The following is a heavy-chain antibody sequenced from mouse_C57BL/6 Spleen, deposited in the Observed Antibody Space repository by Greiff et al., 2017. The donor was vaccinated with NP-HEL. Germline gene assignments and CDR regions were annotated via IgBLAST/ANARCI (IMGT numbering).Heavy chain of an antibody. Sequence: EVKLMESEGGLVQPGSSMKLSCTASGFTFSDYYMAWVRQVPEKGLEWVANINYDGSSTYYLDSLKSRFIISRDNAKNILYLQMSSLKSEDTATYYCARLNWDGVDYWGQGTTLTVSS. J-gene: IGHJ2*01. CDR3: ARLNWDGVDY. CDR2: INYDGSST. V-gene: IGHV5-16*01. D-gene: IGHD4-1*01. CDR1: GFTFSDYY.